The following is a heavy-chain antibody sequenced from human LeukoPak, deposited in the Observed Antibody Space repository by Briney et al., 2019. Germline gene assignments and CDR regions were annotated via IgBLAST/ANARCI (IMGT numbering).Heavy chain of an antibody. CDR3: ARDLFQDTEWGY. J-gene: IGHJ4*02. D-gene: IGHD3-3*01. Sequence: PGRSLRLSCAASGFTFTSFDMHWVRQAPGKGLEWVAFISYDGSNRYCGDSVKGRFTISRDNYKNTLYLQMNSLRAEDTAVYYCARDLFQDTEWGYWGQGTLVTVSS. V-gene: IGHV3-30-3*01. CDR1: GFTFTSFD. CDR2: ISYDGSNR.